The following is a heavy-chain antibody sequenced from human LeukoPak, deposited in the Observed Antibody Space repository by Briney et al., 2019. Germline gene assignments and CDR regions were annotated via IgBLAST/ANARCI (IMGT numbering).Heavy chain of an antibody. V-gene: IGHV3-74*01. J-gene: IGHJ4*02. D-gene: IGHD2-15*01. CDR1: GFTFSSYW. Sequence: GGSLRLSCAASGFTFSSYWMHWVRQAPGKGLVWVSRINSDGSSTSYADSVKGRFTISRDNAKNTLYLQMNSLRAEDTAVYYCARDYGSRGKTAFYPDYWGQGTLVTVSS. CDR2: INSDGSST. CDR3: ARDYGSRGKTAFYPDY.